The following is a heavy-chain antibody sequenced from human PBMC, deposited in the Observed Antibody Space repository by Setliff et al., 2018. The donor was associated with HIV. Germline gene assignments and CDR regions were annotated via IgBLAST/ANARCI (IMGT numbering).Heavy chain of an antibody. CDR2: INYRGNT. J-gene: IGHJ6*03. CDR1: GGSISTSRYY. V-gene: IGHV4-39*01. Sequence: SETLSLTCTVSGGSISTSRYYWGWIRQPPGKGLEWIGSINYRGNTYYNPSLKSRAAISVDTSKNQISLKLSSVTAADTAVYYCASLDGSESPYIYYYYMDVWGKGTAGTVSS. CDR3: ASLDGSESPYIYYYYMDV. D-gene: IGHD3-10*01.